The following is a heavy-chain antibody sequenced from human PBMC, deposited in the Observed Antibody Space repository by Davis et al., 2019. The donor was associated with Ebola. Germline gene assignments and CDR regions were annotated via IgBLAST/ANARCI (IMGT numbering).Heavy chain of an antibody. J-gene: IGHJ6*02. CDR2: ISGGSGGRK. V-gene: IGHV3-23*01. D-gene: IGHD6-6*01. CDR1: GSTVSNYA. Sequence: GESLKISCAASGSTVSNYALSWIRQAPGKGLEWVSSISGGSGGRKDYAVSVRGRFSISRDNSKDTVSLQMSSLRAEDSAVYYCAILQVPGRPFYYYGMDVWGQGTTVTVSS. CDR3: AILQVPGRPFYYYGMDV.